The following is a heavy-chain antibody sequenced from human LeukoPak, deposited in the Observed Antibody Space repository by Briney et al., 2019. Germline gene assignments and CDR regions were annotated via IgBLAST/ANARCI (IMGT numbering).Heavy chain of an antibody. CDR2: MSGSGGHM. Sequence: GGSLRLSCAASGFTFSKYGMSWVRQAPGKGLEWVSAMSGSGGHMYYTDSVKGRFTISRDNSKNTLYLQMNSLRAEDTAVYYCAKVVDYYDSLDYFDYWGQGTLVTVSS. D-gene: IGHD3-22*01. CDR1: GFTFSKYG. V-gene: IGHV3-23*01. J-gene: IGHJ4*02. CDR3: AKVVDYYDSLDYFDY.